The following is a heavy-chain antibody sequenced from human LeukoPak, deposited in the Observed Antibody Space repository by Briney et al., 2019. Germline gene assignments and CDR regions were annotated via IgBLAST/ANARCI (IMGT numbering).Heavy chain of an antibody. J-gene: IGHJ4*02. Sequence: AGGSLRLSCAASGFTVSSNYMSWVRQAPGKGLEWVSVIYSGGSTYYADSVKGRFTISRDNPWNLLYLQMDNLRAEDTAVYYCARGCGSASCPYFFDNWGQGTLVTVSS. V-gene: IGHV3-53*01. D-gene: IGHD2-2*01. CDR3: ARGCGSASCPYFFDN. CDR2: IYSGGST. CDR1: GFTVSSNY.